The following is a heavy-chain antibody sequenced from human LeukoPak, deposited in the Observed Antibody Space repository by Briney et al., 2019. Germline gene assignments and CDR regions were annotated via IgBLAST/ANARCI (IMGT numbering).Heavy chain of an antibody. D-gene: IGHD3-10*01. CDR1: GGSISSSSYY. V-gene: IGHV4-39*07. Sequence: SETLSLTCTVSGGSISSSSYYWGWIRQPPGKGLEWIGSIYYSGSTYYNPSLKSRVTISVDTSKNQFSLKLSSVTAADTAVYYCARGLLLLWFGELSSVPWFDPWGQGTLVTVSS. CDR3: ARGLLLLWFGELSSVPWFDP. J-gene: IGHJ5*02. CDR2: IYYSGST.